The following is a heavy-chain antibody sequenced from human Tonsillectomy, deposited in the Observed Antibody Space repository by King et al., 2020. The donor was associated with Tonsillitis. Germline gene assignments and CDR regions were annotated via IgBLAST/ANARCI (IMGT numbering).Heavy chain of an antibody. J-gene: IGHJ4*02. Sequence: VQLVESGGGLVQPGGSLRLSCAASGFTFSSYSMNWVRQAPGKGLEWVSYISSSSSTIYYADSVKGRFTISRDNAKNSLYLQMNSLRAEDTAVYYCARATTLYFDYWGRGTLVTVSS. D-gene: IGHD1-26*01. V-gene: IGHV3-48*04. CDR1: GFTFSSYS. CDR2: ISSSSSTI. CDR3: ARATTLYFDY.